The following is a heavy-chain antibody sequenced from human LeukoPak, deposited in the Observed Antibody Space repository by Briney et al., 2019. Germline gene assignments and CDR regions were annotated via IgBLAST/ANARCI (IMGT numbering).Heavy chain of an antibody. CDR1: GYTFTRYD. V-gene: IGHV1-8*01. CDR2: MNPNNGNT. Sequence: ASVTVSCKASGYTFTRYDINWVRQAPGQGLEWMGWMNPNNGNTGYAQKFQGRVTITRSTSIDTAYMELNTLTSDDTAAYYCARGFYYYGLDVWGQGTTVTVSS. J-gene: IGHJ6*02. CDR3: ARGFYYYGLDV.